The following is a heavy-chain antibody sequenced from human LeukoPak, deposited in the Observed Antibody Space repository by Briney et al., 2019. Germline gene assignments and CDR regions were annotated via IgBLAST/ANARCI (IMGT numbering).Heavy chain of an antibody. CDR3: ARSKNYYDSSGYYREPPPNWFDP. D-gene: IGHD3-22*01. J-gene: IGHJ5*02. CDR2: IIPIFGTA. Sequence: SVKVSRKAFGGTFSSYAISWVRQAPGQGLEWMGGIIPIFGTANYAQKFQGRVTITTDESTSTAYMELSSLRSEDTAVYYCARSKNYYDSSGYYREPPPNWFDPWGQGTLVTVSS. CDR1: GGTFSSYA. V-gene: IGHV1-69*05.